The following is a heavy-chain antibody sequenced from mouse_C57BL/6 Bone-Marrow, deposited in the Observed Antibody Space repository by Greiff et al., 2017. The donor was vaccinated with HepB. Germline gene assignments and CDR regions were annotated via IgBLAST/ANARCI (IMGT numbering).Heavy chain of an antibody. CDR1: GYTFTSYW. V-gene: IGHV1-74*01. D-gene: IGHD1-1*01. CDR3: AIGDYYGSFSGNYYAMDY. J-gene: IGHJ4*01. CDR2: IHPSDSDT. Sequence: VQLQQPGAELVKPGASVKVSCKASGYTFTSYWMHWVKQRPGQGLEWIGRIHPSDSDTNYNQKFKGKATLTVDKSSSTAYMQLSSLTSEDSAVYNFAIGDYYGSFSGNYYAMDYWGQGTSATVSP.